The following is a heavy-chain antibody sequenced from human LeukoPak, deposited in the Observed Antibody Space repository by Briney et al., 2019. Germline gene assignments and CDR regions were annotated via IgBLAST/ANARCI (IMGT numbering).Heavy chain of an antibody. Sequence: GGSLRLSCAASGFTFSSYAMNWVRQPPGKGLEWISYISDSGTTKYYADSVKGRFTISRDNAKNSLYLQMNSLRAEDTAVYYCVVAITYWGRGTQVTVSS. D-gene: IGHD1-14*01. V-gene: IGHV3-48*03. CDR1: GFTFSSYA. J-gene: IGHJ4*02. CDR2: ISDSGTTK. CDR3: VVAITY.